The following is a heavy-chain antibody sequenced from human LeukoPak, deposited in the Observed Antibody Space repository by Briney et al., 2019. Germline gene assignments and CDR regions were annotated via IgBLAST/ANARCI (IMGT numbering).Heavy chain of an antibody. CDR1: GFTLSNYW. CDR3: ARGARYYPVDY. V-gene: IGHV3-74*01. CDR2: INSDGSST. J-gene: IGHJ4*02. D-gene: IGHD3-22*01. Sequence: GGSLRLSCAASGFTLSNYWMHWVRQAPGKGLVWVSRINSDGSSTSYADSVKGRLTISRDNAENTLYLQMNSLRAEDTAVYYCARGARYYPVDYWGQGTLVTVSS.